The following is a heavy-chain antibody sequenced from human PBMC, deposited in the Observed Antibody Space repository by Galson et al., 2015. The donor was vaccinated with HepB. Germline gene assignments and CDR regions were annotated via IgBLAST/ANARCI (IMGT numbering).Heavy chain of an antibody. V-gene: IGHV3-64D*06. Sequence: SLRLSCAASGFTFSSYAMHWVRQAPGKGLEYISAVSSNGGTTYYADSVKGRFTISRDKSKNTLYLQMSRLRADDTAVYYCVKGSSSGWWKSVEYFDSWGQGTLVTVPS. CDR1: GFTFSSYA. D-gene: IGHD6-19*01. CDR2: VSSNGGTT. CDR3: VKGSSSGWWKSVEYFDS. J-gene: IGHJ4*02.